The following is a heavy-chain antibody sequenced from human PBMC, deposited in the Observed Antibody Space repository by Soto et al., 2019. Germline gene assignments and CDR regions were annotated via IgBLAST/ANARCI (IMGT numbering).Heavy chain of an antibody. V-gene: IGHV1-18*01. CDR3: ARVSSSGWYTAAY. J-gene: IGHJ4*02. D-gene: IGHD6-19*01. CDR1: GYTFTSYD. CDR2: ISGYNGNT. Sequence: QVKLVQSGDEVKKPGASVKVSCKASGYTFTSYDINWVRQAPGQGLEWMGWISGYNGNTNYAQKLQGRVTMTADTSTSTAYMELRSMRSDDQAVYYCARVSSSGWYTAAYWGQGTLVTVSS.